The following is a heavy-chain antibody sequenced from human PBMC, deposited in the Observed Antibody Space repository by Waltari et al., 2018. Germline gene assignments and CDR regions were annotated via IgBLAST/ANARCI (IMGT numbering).Heavy chain of an antibody. CDR3: ARDRAGEQAEYFQH. D-gene: IGHD6-19*01. CDR2: IIPSFGTA. Sequence: QVQLVQSGAEVKKPGSSVKVSCKASGGTFSSYAISWVRQAPGQGLEWMGRIIPSFGTANYAQKFQGRVTITADKSTSTAYMELSSLRSEDTAVYYCARDRAGEQAEYFQHWGQGTLVTVSS. CDR1: GGTFSSYA. V-gene: IGHV1-69*08. J-gene: IGHJ1*01.